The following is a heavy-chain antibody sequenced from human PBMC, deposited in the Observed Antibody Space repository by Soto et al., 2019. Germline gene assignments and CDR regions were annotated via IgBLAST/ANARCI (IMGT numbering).Heavy chain of an antibody. CDR2: MDHLGTT. J-gene: IGHJ5*02. CDR1: GGSISSVNW. V-gene: IGHV4-4*02. D-gene: IGHD2-15*01. CDR3: ATLPPRVVVTVLSIPT. Sequence: QVQLRQSGPGLVKPSGTLSLTCYVSGGSISSVNWWSWVRQSPGKGLEWIGEMDHLGTTNYNPSLRGRVTISVDKSKNEFSLKMRYVTSADTAMYYCATLPPRVVVTVLSIPTWGQGTLVTVSS.